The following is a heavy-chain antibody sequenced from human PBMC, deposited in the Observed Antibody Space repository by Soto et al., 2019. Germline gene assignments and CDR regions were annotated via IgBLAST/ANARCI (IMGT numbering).Heavy chain of an antibody. Sequence: QVQLVESGGGVVHPGRSLRLSCAASGFTFSSYGMHWVRHAPGKGLERVAVISYDGSNKYYADSVKGRFTISRDNSKNTLYLQMNSLRAEDRAVYYCATTPAGVDYWGQGTLVTVSS. J-gene: IGHJ4*02. CDR3: ATTPAGVDY. CDR2: ISYDGSNK. D-gene: IGHD2-15*01. CDR1: GFTFSSYG. V-gene: IGHV3-30*03.